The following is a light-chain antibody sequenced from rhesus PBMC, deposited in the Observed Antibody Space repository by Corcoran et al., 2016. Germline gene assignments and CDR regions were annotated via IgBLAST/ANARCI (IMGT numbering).Light chain of an antibody. CDR1: QGINNW. V-gene: IGKV1-18*01. Sequence: DIQMTQSPSSLSASVGDRVTITCQASQGINNWLVWYQQKPGKAPKFLIYTASPLQSGVPSRFSGSGSGTEFTLTISSLPPEDFATYYCQQPNFTPRTFGQGTKVEIK. J-gene: IGKJ1*01. CDR3: QQPNFTPRT. CDR2: TAS.